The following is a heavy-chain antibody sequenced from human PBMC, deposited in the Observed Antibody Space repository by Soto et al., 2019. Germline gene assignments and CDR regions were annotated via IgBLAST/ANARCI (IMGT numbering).Heavy chain of an antibody. CDR1: GGTFSSLD. D-gene: IGHD3-22*01. CDR2: IIPISETT. Sequence: SVKVSCKASGGTFSSLDINWVRQAPGQGLEWMGGIIPISETTNYAQIFQGRVSIVADISTSTAYMELSRLRSEDTAVYYCARALSSNSYDSGGYEYYFHAMDVWGQGTPVTVSS. CDR3: ARALSSNSYDSGGYEYYFHAMDV. V-gene: IGHV1-69*06. J-gene: IGHJ6*02.